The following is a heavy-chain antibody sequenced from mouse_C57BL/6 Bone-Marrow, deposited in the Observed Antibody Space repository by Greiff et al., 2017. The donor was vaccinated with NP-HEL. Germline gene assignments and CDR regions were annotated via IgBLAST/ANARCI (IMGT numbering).Heavy chain of an antibody. CDR2: IHPNSGST. Sequence: QVQLQQPGAELVKPGASVKLSCKASGYTFTSYWMHWVKQRPGQGLEWIGMIHPNSGSTNYNEKFKSKATLTVDKSSSTAYMQLSSLTSEDSAGYYCAKPLLWYFDVWGTGTTVTVSS. J-gene: IGHJ1*03. CDR3: AKPLLWYFDV. V-gene: IGHV1-64*01. D-gene: IGHD1-2*01. CDR1: GYTFTSYW.